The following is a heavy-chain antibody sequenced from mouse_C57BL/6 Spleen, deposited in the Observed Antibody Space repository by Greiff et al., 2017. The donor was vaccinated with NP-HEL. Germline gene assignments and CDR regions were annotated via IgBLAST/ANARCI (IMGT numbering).Heavy chain of an antibody. D-gene: IGHD1-1*01. CDR2: ISYDGSN. J-gene: IGHJ2*01. CDR3: ARDTGGTDY. CDR1: GYSITSGYY. Sequence: EVQRVESGPGLVKPSQSLSLTCSVTGYSITSGYYWNWIRQFPGNKLEWMGYISYDGSNNYNPSLKNRISITRDTAKNQFFLKLNSVTTEDTATYDCARDTGGTDYWGQGTTLTVST. V-gene: IGHV3-6*01.